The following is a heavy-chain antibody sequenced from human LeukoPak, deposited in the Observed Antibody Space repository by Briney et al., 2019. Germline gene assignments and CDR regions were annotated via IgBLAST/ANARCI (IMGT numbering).Heavy chain of an antibody. J-gene: IGHJ5*02. CDR1: GGSISSYY. V-gene: IGHV4-39*07. D-gene: IGHD4-17*01. CDR3: ARDNEERVTTVPGVWFDP. CDR2: IYYSGST. Sequence: SETLSLTCTVSGGSISSYYWGWIRQPPGKGLEWIGSIYYSGSTYYNPSLKSRVTISVDTSKNQFSLKLSSVTAADTAVYYCARDNEERVTTVPGVWFDPWGQGTLVTVSS.